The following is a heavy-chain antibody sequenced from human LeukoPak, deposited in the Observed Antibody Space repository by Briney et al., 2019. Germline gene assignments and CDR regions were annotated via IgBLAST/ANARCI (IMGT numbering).Heavy chain of an antibody. CDR3: ARDSYGSGSYNY. D-gene: IGHD3-10*01. CDR2: IYYSGST. V-gene: IGHV4-59*12. J-gene: IGHJ4*02. CDR1: GGSISSYY. Sequence: SETLSLTCTVSGGSISSYYWSWMRQPPGKGLEWIGYIYYSGSTNYNPSLKSRVTISVDTSKNQCSLKLSSVTAADTAVYYCARDSYGSGSYNYWGQGTLVTVSS.